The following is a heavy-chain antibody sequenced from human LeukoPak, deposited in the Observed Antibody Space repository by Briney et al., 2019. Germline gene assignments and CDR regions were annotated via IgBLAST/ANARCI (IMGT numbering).Heavy chain of an antibody. V-gene: IGHV3-23*01. J-gene: IGHJ1*01. Sequence: PGGSQTLFCAASGFPFNNYAMSWVRQAPGKGLEWVSAISSSGLTTYYTDSVRGRFTISRASFKSTVYLQMNSLRTDDTAVYYCAKRDNYAQDWGGGILVRVSS. CDR1: GFPFNNYA. D-gene: IGHD1-1*01. CDR2: ISSSGLTT. CDR3: AKRDNYAQD.